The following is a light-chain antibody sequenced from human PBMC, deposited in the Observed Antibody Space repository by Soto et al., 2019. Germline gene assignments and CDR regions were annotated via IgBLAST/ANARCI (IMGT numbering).Light chain of an antibody. V-gene: IGKV3-20*01. Sequence: EIVLTQSPGTLSLSPGERATLSFRASQSVSSSYLAWYQQKPGQAPRLLIDGASSRATGIPDRFSGSGSGTDFTITISRLEPEDFAVYYCQQYGSSPSSTFGQGTKLEIK. CDR3: QQYGSSPSST. J-gene: IGKJ2*01. CDR2: GAS. CDR1: QSVSSSY.